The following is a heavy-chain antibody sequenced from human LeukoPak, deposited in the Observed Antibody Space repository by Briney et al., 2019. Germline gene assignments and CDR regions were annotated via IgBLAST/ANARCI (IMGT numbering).Heavy chain of an antibody. J-gene: IGHJ4*02. V-gene: IGHV3-30*04. CDR3: AKDKQWEPDRYFDY. D-gene: IGHD1-26*01. CDR1: GFTLSNYA. CDR2: ISYDGRNK. Sequence: QVQLVESGGGVVQPGRSLRLSCAASGFTLSNYAIHWVRQAPGKGLEWLAVISYDGRNKYYADSVKGRFTISRDNSKNTLYLQMNSLRAEDTAVYYCAKDKQWEPDRYFDYWGQGTLVTVSS.